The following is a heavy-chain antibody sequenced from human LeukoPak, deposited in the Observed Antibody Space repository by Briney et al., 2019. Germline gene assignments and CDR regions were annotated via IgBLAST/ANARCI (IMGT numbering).Heavy chain of an antibody. V-gene: IGHV1-18*01. CDR2: INAYNGDT. J-gene: IGHJ4*02. D-gene: IGHD3-10*01. CDR3: ARDGSGVWFDY. CDR1: TYTFTSYG. Sequence: ASVTVSFTASTYTFTSYGISWVRQALGQGLEWMAWINAYNGDTNYAQKLQGRVTLTTDTSTSTAYMELRSLRSDDTAVYYCARDGSGVWFDYWGQGTLVTVSS.